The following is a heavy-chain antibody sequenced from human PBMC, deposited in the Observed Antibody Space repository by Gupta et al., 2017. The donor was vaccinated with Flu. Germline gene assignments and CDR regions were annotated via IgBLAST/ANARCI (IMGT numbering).Heavy chain of an antibody. D-gene: IGHD6-19*01. V-gene: IGHV4-61*02. J-gene: IGHJ4*02. CDR3: ARGTPGYSSGWYFDY. Sequence: PSQTLSLTCTVSGGSISSGSYYWSWIRQPAGKGLEWIGRIYTSGSTNYNPSLKSRVTISVDTSKNQFSLKLSSVTAADTAVYYCARGTPGYSSGWYFDYWGQGTLVTVSS. CDR2: IYTSGST. CDR1: GGSISSGSYY.